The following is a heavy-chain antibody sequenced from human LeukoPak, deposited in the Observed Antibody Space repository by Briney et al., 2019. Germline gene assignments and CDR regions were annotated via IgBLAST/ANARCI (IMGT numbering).Heavy chain of an antibody. CDR2: ISWNSGSI. D-gene: IGHD2-8*02. CDR3: AEGPAGGPTV. CDR1: GFTFDEYA. Sequence: GGSLRLSCAASGFTFDEYAMHWVRQAPGKGLEWVSGISWNSGSIGYADSVNGRFIISRDNAKNSLYLEMKSLRAEDTALYYCAEGPAGGPTVWGQGTVVTVS. V-gene: IGHV3-9*01. J-gene: IGHJ4*02.